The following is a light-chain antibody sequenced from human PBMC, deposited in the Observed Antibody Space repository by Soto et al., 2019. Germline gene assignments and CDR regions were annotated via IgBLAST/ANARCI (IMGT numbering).Light chain of an antibody. CDR3: QTYDSSLSAYV. Sequence: QSVLTQPPSVSGAPGQRVTISCTGSSSNIGATYDVQWYQQLPGTAPKLLIYGNSNRPSGVPDRFSGSKSGTSASLAITGLQAEDEGDYYCQTYDSSLSAYVFGGGTKLTVL. CDR2: GNS. V-gene: IGLV1-40*01. J-gene: IGLJ3*02. CDR1: SSNIGATYD.